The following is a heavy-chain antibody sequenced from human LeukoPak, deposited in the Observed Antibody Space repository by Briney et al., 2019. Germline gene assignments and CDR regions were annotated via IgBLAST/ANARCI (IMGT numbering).Heavy chain of an antibody. Sequence: SVKVSCKASGGTFSSYAISWVRQAPGQGLEWMGGIIPIFGTANYAQKFQGRVMITADESTSTAYMELSSLRSEDMAVYYCARGDYDSSGYYYLPGFDYWGQGTLVTVSS. CDR1: GGTFSSYA. CDR3: ARGDYDSSGYYYLPGFDY. D-gene: IGHD3-22*01. V-gene: IGHV1-69*13. CDR2: IIPIFGTA. J-gene: IGHJ4*02.